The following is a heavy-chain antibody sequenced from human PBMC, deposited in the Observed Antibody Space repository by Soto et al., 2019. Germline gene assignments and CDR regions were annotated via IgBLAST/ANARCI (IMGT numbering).Heavy chain of an antibody. D-gene: IGHD2-2*01. V-gene: IGHV5-51*01. Sequence: ESLKISCKGSGFTFTSYWIAWVRQMPGKGLEWMGIIYPGDSDSSYSPSFQGQVTISADKSINTAYLHWSSLKASYTAIYYCAKHEGYCSTTTCSNFDYWGHGTLVTVPT. CDR2: IYPGDSDS. CDR3: AKHEGYCSTTTCSNFDY. CDR1: GFTFTSYW. J-gene: IGHJ4*01.